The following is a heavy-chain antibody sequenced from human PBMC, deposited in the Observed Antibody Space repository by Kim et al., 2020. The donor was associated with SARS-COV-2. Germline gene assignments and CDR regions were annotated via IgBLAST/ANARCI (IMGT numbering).Heavy chain of an antibody. Sequence: GSPNYTPSPKSRVTILVEKSKNQVSLNLSSVTAADTAMYYCAREGANWFDPWGQGTLVTVSS. CDR2: GSP. CDR3: AREGANWFDP. J-gene: IGHJ5*02. V-gene: IGHV4-34*01.